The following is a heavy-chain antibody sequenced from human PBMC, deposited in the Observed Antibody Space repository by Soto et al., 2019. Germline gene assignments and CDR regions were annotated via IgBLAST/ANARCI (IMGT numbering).Heavy chain of an antibody. V-gene: IGHV3-23*01. J-gene: IGHJ4*02. CDR3: AKGTAPHRVVAAIYYFDY. D-gene: IGHD2-15*01. Sequence: PGGSLRLSCAASGFTFSIYAMSWVRQAPGKGLEWVSAISGSGGSTYYADSVKGRFTISRDNSKNTLYLQMNSLRAEDTAVYYCAKGTAPHRVVAAIYYFDYWGQGTLVTVSS. CDR1: GFTFSIYA. CDR2: ISGSGGST.